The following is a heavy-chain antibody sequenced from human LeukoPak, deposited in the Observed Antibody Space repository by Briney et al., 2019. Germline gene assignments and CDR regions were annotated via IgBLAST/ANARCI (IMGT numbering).Heavy chain of an antibody. J-gene: IGHJ4*02. Sequence: GGSLRLSCAASGFTFSSYAMSWVRQAPGKGLEWVSAISGSGGSTYYADSVKGRFTISRDNSKNTLYLQMNSLRAEDTAVYYCAKSQRKYCTNGVCYTVMDYWGQGTLVTVSS. CDR2: ISGSGGST. CDR1: GFTFSSYA. V-gene: IGHV3-23*01. D-gene: IGHD2-8*01. CDR3: AKSQRKYCTNGVCYTVMDY.